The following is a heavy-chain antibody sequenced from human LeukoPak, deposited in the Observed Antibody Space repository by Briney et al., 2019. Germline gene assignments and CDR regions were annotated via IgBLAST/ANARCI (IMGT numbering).Heavy chain of an antibody. CDR2: IYDTGRT. CDR3: TRHSEPNSNLLWFDP. V-gene: IGHV4-59*08. J-gene: IGHJ5*02. CDR1: GGSISNYY. D-gene: IGHD2/OR15-2a*01. Sequence: SETLSLTCTLSGGSISNYYWSWMRQPPGKELAWIGYIYDTGRTNYNSSLRGRVTISVDTSKNQFSLKLSSVTAADTAVYYCTRHSEPNSNLLWFDPWGQGTLVTVSS.